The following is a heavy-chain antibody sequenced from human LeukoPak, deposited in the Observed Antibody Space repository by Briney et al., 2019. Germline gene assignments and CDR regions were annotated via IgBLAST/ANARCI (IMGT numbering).Heavy chain of an antibody. CDR1: GFTFSSFW. V-gene: IGHV3-74*03. D-gene: IGHD1-1*01. CDR3: VRHNAARAFDI. CDR2: VSDDGSTT. Sequence: GGSLRLSCAASGFTFSSFWMHWVRQAPGKGLVWVSRVSDDGSTTTYADSVKGRFTISRDNAKNTLYLQMSSLRPEYTAVYYCVRHNAARAFDIWGQGTMVIVSS. J-gene: IGHJ3*02.